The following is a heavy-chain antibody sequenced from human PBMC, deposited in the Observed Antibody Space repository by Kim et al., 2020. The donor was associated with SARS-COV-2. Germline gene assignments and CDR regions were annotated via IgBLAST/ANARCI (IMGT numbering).Heavy chain of an antibody. CDR3: ARGNLGRRGAPAAQYGMDV. CDR1: GGSFSGYY. CDR2: INHSGST. Sequence: SETLSLTCAVYGGSFSGYYWSWIRQPPGKGLEWIGEINHSGSTNYNPSLKSRVTISVDTSKNQFSLKLSSVTAADTAVYYCARGNLGRRGAPAAQYGMDVWGQGTTVTVSS. V-gene: IGHV4-34*01. D-gene: IGHD2-2*01. J-gene: IGHJ6*02.